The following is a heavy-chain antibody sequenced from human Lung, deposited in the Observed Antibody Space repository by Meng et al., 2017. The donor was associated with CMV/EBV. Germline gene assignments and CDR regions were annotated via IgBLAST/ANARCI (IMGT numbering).Heavy chain of an antibody. V-gene: IGHV3-23*03. CDR2: IYSGGSST. Sequence: GESLKISCAASGFTFSSYAMSWVRQAPGKGLEWVSVIYSGGSSTYYADSVKGRFTISRDNSKNTLYLQMNSLRAEDTAVYYCAKEYDFWSGSDHYYYYYGMDVWGQGTTVTGSS. D-gene: IGHD3-3*01. CDR1: GFTFSSYA. J-gene: IGHJ6*02. CDR3: AKEYDFWSGSDHYYYYYGMDV.